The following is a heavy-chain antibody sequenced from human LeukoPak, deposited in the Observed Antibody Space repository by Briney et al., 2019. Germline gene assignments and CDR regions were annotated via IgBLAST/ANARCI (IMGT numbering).Heavy chain of an antibody. V-gene: IGHV3-48*03. CDR2: ISSSGSTI. CDR3: AREFGGGRDYYGMDV. D-gene: IGHD3-10*01. CDR1: GFTFSSYE. Sequence: QPGGSLRLSCAASGFTFSSYEMNWVRQAPGKGLEWVPYISSSGSTIYYADSVKGRFTISRDNAKNSLYLQMNSLRAEDTAVYYCAREFGGGRDYYGMDVWGQGTTVTVSS. J-gene: IGHJ6*02.